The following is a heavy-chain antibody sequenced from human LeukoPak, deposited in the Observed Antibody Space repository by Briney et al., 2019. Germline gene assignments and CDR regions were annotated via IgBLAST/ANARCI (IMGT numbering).Heavy chain of an antibody. CDR3: ARDGAPFDS. D-gene: IGHD3-16*01. J-gene: IGHJ4*02. CDR1: GFTFRSYW. Sequence: GGSLRLSCAASGFTFRSYWMSWVRQPPGKGLEWVANIKQDGSEKYYVDSVRGRFTISRDNAKNSVYLQMSSLRAEDTAVYYCARDGAPFDSWGLGTLVTVSS. CDR2: IKQDGSEK. V-gene: IGHV3-7*01.